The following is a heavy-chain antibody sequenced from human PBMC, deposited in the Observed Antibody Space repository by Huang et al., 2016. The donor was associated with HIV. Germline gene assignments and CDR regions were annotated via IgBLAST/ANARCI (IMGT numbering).Heavy chain of an antibody. Sequence: QVQLVQSGAEVQKPGSSVKVSCKVSGDTFSGSAIRWVRKAPGHGLEWMGGSIQSFETANDAQKFRRRVTRTADEATSTAYMDVGSLRVEEAAVYFCARDRRRNMWTSHWGMDVWGQGTTVTVSS. V-gene: IGHV1-69*01. D-gene: IGHD3-16*01. J-gene: IGHJ6*02. CDR1: GDTFSGSA. CDR3: ARDRRRNMWTSHWGMDV. CDR2: SIQSFETA.